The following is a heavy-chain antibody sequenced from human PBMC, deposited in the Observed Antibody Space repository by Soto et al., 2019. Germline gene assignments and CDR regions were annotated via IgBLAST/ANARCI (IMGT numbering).Heavy chain of an antibody. V-gene: IGHV3-48*01. D-gene: IGHD3-22*01. Sequence: PGGSLRLSCAASGFTFSSYWMHWVRQAPGKGLEWVSYISDSSSTIHYADSVKGRFTISRDNAKNSLYLQMNSLRAEDTAVYYCARDDYPYYDDSSGYHFDYWGQGALVTVSS. J-gene: IGHJ4*02. CDR2: ISDSSSTI. CDR1: GFTFSSYW. CDR3: ARDDYPYYDDSSGYHFDY.